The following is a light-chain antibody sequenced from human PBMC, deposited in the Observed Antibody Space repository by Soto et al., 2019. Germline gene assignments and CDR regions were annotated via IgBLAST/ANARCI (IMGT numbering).Light chain of an antibody. Sequence: EIVLTQSPGTLSLSPGERATLSCRASQSIRSHYLAWYQQKPGQAPRLLISGAHNRAPGIPYRFSGSESGTDFTLRISRLEPEDFAVYYCQQYGSSVTFGQGTKVEIK. CDR3: QQYGSSVT. CDR1: QSIRSHY. J-gene: IGKJ1*01. CDR2: GAH. V-gene: IGKV3-20*01.